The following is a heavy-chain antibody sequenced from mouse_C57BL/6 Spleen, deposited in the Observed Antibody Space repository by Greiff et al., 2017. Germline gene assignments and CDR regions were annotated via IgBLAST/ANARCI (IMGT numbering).Heavy chain of an antibody. CDR1: GFTFSSYG. CDR3: ARHETLKYYAMDY. V-gene: IGHV5-6*02. Sequence: EVMLVESGGDLVKPGGSLKLSCAASGFTFSSYGMSWVRQTPDKRLEWVATISSGGSYTYYPDSVKGRFTISRDNAKKPLYLQMSSLTSEDTAMYYCARHETLKYYAMDYWGQGTSVTVSS. J-gene: IGHJ4*01. CDR2: ISSGGSYT.